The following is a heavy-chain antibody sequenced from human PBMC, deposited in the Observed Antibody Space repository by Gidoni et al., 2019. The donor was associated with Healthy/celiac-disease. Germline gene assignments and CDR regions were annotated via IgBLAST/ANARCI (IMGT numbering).Heavy chain of an antibody. CDR2: IVVGSGNT. CDR1: GFTFTSSA. J-gene: IGHJ6*02. CDR3: AADIILNGYWRSMDV. V-gene: IGHV1-58*02. Sequence: QMQLVQSGPEVKKPGTSVKVSCKASGFTFTSSAMQWVREARGQRLEWIGWIVVGSGNTNYAQKFQERVTITRDMSTSTAYMELSSLRSEDTAVYYCAADIILNGYWRSMDVWGQGTTVTVSS. D-gene: IGHD2-15*01.